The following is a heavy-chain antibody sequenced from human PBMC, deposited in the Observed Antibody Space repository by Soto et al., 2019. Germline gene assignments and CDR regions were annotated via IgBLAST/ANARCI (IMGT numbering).Heavy chain of an antibody. CDR1: GFTFTSSA. V-gene: IGHV1-58*01. CDR2: IVVGSGNT. CDR3: AAVYIYEGVVIIKDY. D-gene: IGHD3-3*01. Sequence: ASVKVSCKASGFTFTSSAVQWVRQARGQRLEWIGWIVVGSGNTNYAQKFQERVTITRDMSTSTAYMELSSLRSEDTAVYYCAAVYIYEGVVIIKDYWGQGTLVTVSS. J-gene: IGHJ4*02.